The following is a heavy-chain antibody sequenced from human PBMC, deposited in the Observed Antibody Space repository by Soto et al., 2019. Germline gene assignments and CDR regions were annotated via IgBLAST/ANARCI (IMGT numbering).Heavy chain of an antibody. CDR2: ISADQKSI. CDR1: GFTFSPYA. CDR3: ARDVRKLRFFDY. Sequence: GGSLRLSCAASGFTFSPYAMHWVRQAPGKGLEWVAVISADQKSIYYADSVKGRFTISRDNSKNTLYLQMDGLRTEDTAVYYCARDVRKLRFFDYWGQGTPVAVSS. D-gene: IGHD3-3*01. V-gene: IGHV3-30*04. J-gene: IGHJ4*02.